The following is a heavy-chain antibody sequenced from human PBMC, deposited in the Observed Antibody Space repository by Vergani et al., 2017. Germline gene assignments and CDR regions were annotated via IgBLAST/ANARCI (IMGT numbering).Heavy chain of an antibody. CDR1: GFTFSSYA. CDR3: AKDQFYDSSGYYYWPFDY. V-gene: IGHV3-23*01. D-gene: IGHD3-22*01. CDR2: ISGSGGRT. J-gene: IGHJ4*02. Sequence: EVQLLESGGGLVQPGGSLRLSCAASGFTFSSYAMSWVRQAPGKGLEWVSAISGSGGRTYYADSVKGRFTISRDNSKNPLYLQMNSLRAEDTAVYYCAKDQFYDSSGYYYWPFDYWGQGTLVTVSS.